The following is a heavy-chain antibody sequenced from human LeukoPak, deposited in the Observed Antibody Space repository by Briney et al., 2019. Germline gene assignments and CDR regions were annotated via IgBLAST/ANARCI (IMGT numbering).Heavy chain of an antibody. Sequence: ASVKVSCKASGYTFIGYYIHWVRQAPGQGLEWMGWINANSGGTNYAQKFQGRVTMTRDTSISTAYMELSSLRSDDTAVYFCARVGVEATATFDYWGQGTLSPSP. CDR3: ARVGVEATATFDY. J-gene: IGHJ4*02. CDR1: GYTFIGYY. V-gene: IGHV1-2*02. D-gene: IGHD1-26*01. CDR2: INANSGGT.